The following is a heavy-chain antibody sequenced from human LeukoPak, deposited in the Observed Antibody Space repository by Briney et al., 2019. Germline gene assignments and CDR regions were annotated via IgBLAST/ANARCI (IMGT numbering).Heavy chain of an antibody. J-gene: IGHJ6*02. Sequence: PSETLSLTCTVSGGSISSYYWSWIRQPPGKGLEWIGYIYYSGSTNYNPSLKSRVIISVDTSKNYFSLNLSSVTAADTAVYYCARQDYYYYGMDVWGQGTTVTVSS. CDR2: IYYSGST. CDR1: GGSISSYY. V-gene: IGHV4-59*08. CDR3: ARQDYYYYGMDV.